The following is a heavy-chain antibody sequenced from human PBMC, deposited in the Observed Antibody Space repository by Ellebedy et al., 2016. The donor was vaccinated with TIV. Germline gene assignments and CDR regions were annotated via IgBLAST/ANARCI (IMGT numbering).Heavy chain of an antibody. Sequence: GESLKISXAASGLTIRNYAMSWVRQAPGKGLEWVSAITASGHRSYYADSVKGRFTISRDDAENSLYLQMNSLRDEDTALYYCARGGAGFDSMNRELSFDSWGQGTLVIVSS. CDR3: ARGGAGFDSMNRELSFDS. V-gene: IGHV3-23*01. CDR1: GLTIRNYA. D-gene: IGHD1-26*01. CDR2: ITASGHRS. J-gene: IGHJ4*02.